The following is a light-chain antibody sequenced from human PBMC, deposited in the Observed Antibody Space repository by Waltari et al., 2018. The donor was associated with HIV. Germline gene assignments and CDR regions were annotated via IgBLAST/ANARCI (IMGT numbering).Light chain of an antibody. CDR2: KDS. J-gene: IGLJ2*01. Sequence: SYELTQPSSVSVSPGQTARITCPGDVLAKKYPRWFQQKPGQAPVLVIYKDSERPSGIPERFSGSSSGTTVTLTISGAQVEDEADYYCYSAADNNLGVFGGGTKLTVL. CDR1: VLAKKY. V-gene: IGLV3-27*01. CDR3: YSAADNNLGV.